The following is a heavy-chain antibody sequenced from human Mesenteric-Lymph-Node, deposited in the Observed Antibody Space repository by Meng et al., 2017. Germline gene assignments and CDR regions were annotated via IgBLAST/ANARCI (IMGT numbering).Heavy chain of an antibody. J-gene: IGHJ5*02. V-gene: IGHV4-30-4*01. CDR3: ARAEYYNWFDP. Sequence: QVQGAGPRLVKPPPTLSLTCPVSGGSMSSCDYFWKWIRQPPGKGLEWIGYIYYSGNTYYNPSLKSRVTISIDTSKNQFSLKLSSVTAADTAVYYCARAEYYNWFDPWGQGTLVTVSS. CDR1: GGSMSSCDYF. CDR2: IYYSGNT. D-gene: IGHD1-14*01.